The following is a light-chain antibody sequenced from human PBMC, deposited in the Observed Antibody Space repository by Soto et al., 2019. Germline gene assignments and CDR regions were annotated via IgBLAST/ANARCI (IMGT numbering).Light chain of an antibody. J-gene: IGKJ1*01. CDR3: QQYGNSRPWT. CDR1: QSVSSSY. CDR2: GAS. Sequence: EHVLTQSRGTLSLSPGERATLSCRASQSVSSSYLAWYQQKPGQAPRLLIHGASSRATGIPDRFSGSGSGTDFTLTISRLEPEDFAGYYCQQYGNSRPWTFGQGIKVDIK. V-gene: IGKV3-20*01.